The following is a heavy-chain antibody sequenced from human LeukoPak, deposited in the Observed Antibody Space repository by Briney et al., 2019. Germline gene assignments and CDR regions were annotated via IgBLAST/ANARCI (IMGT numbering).Heavy chain of an antibody. Sequence: SGGSLRLSCAASGFTFSSYAMSWVRQAPGKGLEWVSAISGSGGSTYYADSVKGRFTISRDNSKDTLYLQMNSLRAEDTAVYYCAKDIVGANIRTRAFDIWGQGTMVTVSS. CDR1: GFTFSSYA. CDR3: AKDIVGANIRTRAFDI. D-gene: IGHD1-26*01. V-gene: IGHV3-23*01. CDR2: ISGSGGST. J-gene: IGHJ3*02.